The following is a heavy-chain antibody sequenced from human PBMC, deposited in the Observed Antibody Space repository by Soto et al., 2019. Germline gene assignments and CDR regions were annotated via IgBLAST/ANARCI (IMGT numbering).Heavy chain of an antibody. D-gene: IGHD3-10*01. CDR3: ARDRYYYGSGSYYKEGWFDP. CDR1: GGSISSYY. J-gene: IGHJ5*02. CDR2: IYYSGST. V-gene: IGHV4-59*01. Sequence: QVQLQESGPGLVKPSETLSLTCTVSGGSISSYYWSWIRQPPGKGLEWIGYIYYSGSTNYNPSLKSRVTISVDTSKNQFSLKLSSVTAADTAVYYCARDRYYYGSGSYYKEGWFDPWGQGTLVTVSS.